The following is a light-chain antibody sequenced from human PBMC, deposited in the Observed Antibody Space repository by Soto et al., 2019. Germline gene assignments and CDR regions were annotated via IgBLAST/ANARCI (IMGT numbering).Light chain of an antibody. CDR1: EGVGSS. CDR2: AAT. Sequence: ETVMTQPPATLSVSPGERVTLSCTVSEGVGSSLAWYQQTPDQPPRVLFYAATTTAPGTPAMCSGSASRTESTLTTSRLRSEDSAVYHYQQYNDWPRTFGQGTKVEIK. V-gene: IGKV3-15*01. CDR3: QQYNDWPRT. J-gene: IGKJ1*01.